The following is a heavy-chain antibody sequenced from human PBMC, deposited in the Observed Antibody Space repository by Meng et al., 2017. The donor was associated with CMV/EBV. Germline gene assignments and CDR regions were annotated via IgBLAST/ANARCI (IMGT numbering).Heavy chain of an antibody. V-gene: IGHV4-39*07. CDR1: RSSISSSSYY. D-gene: IGHD3-22*01. J-gene: IGHJ4*02. CDR2: IYYSGST. CDR3: ARVLLIDYYDSSGSFDY. Sequence: HLLLQESVPVLVKPSETMSLTCTLARSSISSSSYYWGWTRQPPGKGLEWFGSIYYSGSTYYNPSLKSRVTISVDTSKNQFSLKLSSVTAADTAVYYCARVLLIDYYDSSGSFDYWGQGTLVTVSS.